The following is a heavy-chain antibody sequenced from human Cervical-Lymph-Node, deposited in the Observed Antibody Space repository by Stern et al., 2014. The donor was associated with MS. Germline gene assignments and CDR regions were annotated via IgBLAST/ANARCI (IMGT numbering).Heavy chain of an antibody. Sequence: QLVQSGAEVKKPGASVKVSCKASGYTFTSYAMHWVRQAPGQRLEWMGWINAGNGNTKYSQKFQGRVPITRDTSASTAYMELSSLRSEDTAVYYCARNRVWGGTDYWGQGTLVTVSS. CDR2: INAGNGNT. J-gene: IGHJ4*02. D-gene: IGHD3-16*01. CDR1: GYTFTSYA. CDR3: ARNRVWGGTDY. V-gene: IGHV1-3*01.